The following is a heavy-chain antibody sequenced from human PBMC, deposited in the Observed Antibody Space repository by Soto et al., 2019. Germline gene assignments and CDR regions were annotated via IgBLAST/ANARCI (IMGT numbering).Heavy chain of an antibody. CDR2: ISSSSSTI. CDR1: GFTLISYS. D-gene: IGHD3-16*02. CDR3: ASDTPRSYGWDV. Sequence: EVQLVESGGGLVQPGWSLRLSCEASGFTLISYSMNWARQAPGQGLEWVSYISSSSSTIYYADSVKGRFTISRDNAKNSLYLQMTSLRDEDTAVYYWASDTPRSYGWDVWCQGTTVTVSS. J-gene: IGHJ6*02. V-gene: IGHV3-48*02.